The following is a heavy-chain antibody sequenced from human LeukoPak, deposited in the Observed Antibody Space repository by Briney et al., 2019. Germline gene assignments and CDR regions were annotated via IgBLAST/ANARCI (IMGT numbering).Heavy chain of an antibody. J-gene: IGHJ4*02. CDR1: GGSISSGDYY. CDR2: IYYSGST. CDR3: AKDIYGYSYGYFDY. V-gene: IGHV4-30-4*01. D-gene: IGHD5-18*01. Sequence: SETLSLTCTVSGGSISSGDYYWSWIRQPPGKGLEWIGYIYYSGSTYYNPSLKSRVTISVDTSKNQFSLKLSSVTAADTAVYYCAKDIYGYSYGYFDYWGQGTLVTVSS.